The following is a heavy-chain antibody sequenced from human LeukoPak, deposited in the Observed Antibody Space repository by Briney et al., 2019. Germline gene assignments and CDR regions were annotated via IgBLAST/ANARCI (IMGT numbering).Heavy chain of an antibody. D-gene: IGHD6-6*01. V-gene: IGHV1-8*01. Sequence: ASVKVSCKASGYTFTNYDINWVRQATGQGLEWMGWINPDSGNTGHAQKLQGRVTMTTDTSTSTAYMELRSLRSDDTAVYYCARDLGGIAARPGSWALFDIWGQGTMVTVSS. CDR1: GYTFTNYD. CDR3: ARDLGGIAARPGSWALFDI. CDR2: INPDSGNT. J-gene: IGHJ3*02.